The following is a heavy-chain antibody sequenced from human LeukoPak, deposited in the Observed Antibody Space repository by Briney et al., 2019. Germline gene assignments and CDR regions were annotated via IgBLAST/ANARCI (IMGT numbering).Heavy chain of an antibody. Sequence: PGGSLRLSCGASGFTFSSYEMTWVRQAPGRGLEWVSYIVGSGETIYYADSVKGRFTISRDNAKNSLYLQMNSLRAEDTAVYYCVRDRTVGSGKNAFDMWGQGTMVTVSS. CDR3: VRDRTVGSGKNAFDM. CDR1: GFTFSSYE. D-gene: IGHD3-10*01. J-gene: IGHJ3*02. V-gene: IGHV3-48*03. CDR2: IVGSGETI.